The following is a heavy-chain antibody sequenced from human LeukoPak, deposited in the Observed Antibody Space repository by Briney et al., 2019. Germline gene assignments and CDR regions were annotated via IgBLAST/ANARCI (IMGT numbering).Heavy chain of an antibody. D-gene: IGHD6-6*01. CDR2: IYSDGRT. J-gene: IGHJ4*02. V-gene: IGHV3-53*01. CDR1: GFTVSTNY. Sequence: GGSLRLSCAASGFTVSTNYVSWVRHAPGQGLEWVSVIYSDGRTYYADSVKGRFIISRDNSKNTLYLQMNSLGAEDTAVYYCAREDSSSSGFFDCWGQGTLVTVSA. CDR3: AREDSSSSGFFDC.